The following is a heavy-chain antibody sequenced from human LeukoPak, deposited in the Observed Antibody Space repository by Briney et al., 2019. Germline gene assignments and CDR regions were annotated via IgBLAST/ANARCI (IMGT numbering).Heavy chain of an antibody. V-gene: IGHV1-18*04. D-gene: IGHD3-9*01. CDR1: GYTFTSYG. Sequence: ASVKVSFKASGYTFTSYGISWVRQAPGQGLEWMGWISAYIGNTDYAQKLQGRVTMTTDTSTSTAYMELRSLRSDDTAVYYCARRDLTGSNWFDLWGQGTLVTVSS. J-gene: IGHJ5*02. CDR3: ARRDLTGSNWFDL. CDR2: ISAYIGNT.